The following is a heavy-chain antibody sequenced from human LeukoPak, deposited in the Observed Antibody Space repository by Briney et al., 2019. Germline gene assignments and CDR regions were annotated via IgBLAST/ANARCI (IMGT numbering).Heavy chain of an antibody. CDR1: GFTFSSYS. V-gene: IGHV3-21*01. Sequence: KSGGPLRLSCAASGFTFSSYSMNWVRQAPGKGLEWVSSISSSSSYIYYADSVKGRFTISRDNAKNSLYLQMNSLRAEDTAVYYCARDYSSGWYGLGAFDIWGQGTMVTVSS. CDR3: ARDYSSGWYGLGAFDI. CDR2: ISSSSSYI. J-gene: IGHJ3*02. D-gene: IGHD6-19*01.